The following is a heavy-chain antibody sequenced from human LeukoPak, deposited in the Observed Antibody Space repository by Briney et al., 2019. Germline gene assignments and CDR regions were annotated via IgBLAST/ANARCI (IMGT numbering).Heavy chain of an antibody. CDR2: IYTSGST. D-gene: IGHD3-22*01. Sequence: PLETLSLTCTVSGGSISSYYWSWIRQPAGKGLQWIGRIYTSGSTNYNPSLKSRVTMSVDTSKNQFSLKLTSVTAADTAVYYCARAYYDTSGYPGWYFDLWGRGTLVTVSS. CDR1: GGSISSYY. CDR3: ARAYYDTSGYPGWYFDL. J-gene: IGHJ2*01. V-gene: IGHV4-4*07.